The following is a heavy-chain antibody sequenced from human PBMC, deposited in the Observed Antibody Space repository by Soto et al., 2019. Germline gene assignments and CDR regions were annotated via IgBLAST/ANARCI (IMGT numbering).Heavy chain of an antibody. CDR1: GGSFSGYY. D-gene: IGHD2-15*01. J-gene: IGHJ6*03. Sequence: SETLSLTCAVYGGSFSGYYWSWIRQPPGKGLEWIGEINHSGSTNYNPSLKSRVTISVDTSKNQFSLKLSSVTAADTAVYYCARGRKDIVVVVAASLRGDYYYYMDVWGKGTTVTVSS. V-gene: IGHV4-34*01. CDR3: ARGRKDIVVVVAASLRGDYYYYMDV. CDR2: INHSGST.